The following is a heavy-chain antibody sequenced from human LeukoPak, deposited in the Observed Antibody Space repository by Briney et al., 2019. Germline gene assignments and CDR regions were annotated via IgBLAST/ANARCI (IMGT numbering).Heavy chain of an antibody. Sequence: PSETLSLTCAVYGGSFSGYYWSWIRQPPGKGLEWIGEINHSGSTNYNPSLKSRVTISVDTSKNQFSLKLSSVTAADTAVYYCARGPVRGTTVIRESRLGYFDYWGQGTLVTVSS. J-gene: IGHJ4*02. V-gene: IGHV4-34*01. CDR1: GGSFSGYY. CDR2: INHSGST. D-gene: IGHD4-17*01. CDR3: ARGPVRGTTVIRESRLGYFDY.